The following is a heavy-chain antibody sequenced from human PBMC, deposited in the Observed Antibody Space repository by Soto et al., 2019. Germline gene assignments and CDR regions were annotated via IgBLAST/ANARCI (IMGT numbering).Heavy chain of an antibody. Sequence: QVQLQESSRGLVKPSQTLSLTCTVSGGSISSGDYYWSWIRQPPGKGLEWIGYIYYSGSTYYNPSLKSRVTISVDTSKNQFSLKLSSVTAADTAVYYCARKTGTTLSYYYYYGMDVWGQGTTVTVSS. CDR2: IYYSGST. J-gene: IGHJ6*02. CDR1: GGSISSGDYY. V-gene: IGHV4-30-4*01. CDR3: ARKTGTTLSYYYYYGMDV. D-gene: IGHD1-7*01.